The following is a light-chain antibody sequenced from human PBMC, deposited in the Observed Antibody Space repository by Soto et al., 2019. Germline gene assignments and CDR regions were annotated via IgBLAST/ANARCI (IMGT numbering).Light chain of an antibody. V-gene: IGKV3-20*01. J-gene: IGKJ4*01. CDR2: GAS. CDR3: QQYGGSPLT. Sequence: DIVLTQSPGTLSFSPGERATLSCRASQTVSDNYLAWYQQRPGQAPRLLIYGASRKTTGIPDRFSGSGSGTDFTLTISRLEPEDFAVYYCQQYGGSPLTLGGGTKVDIK. CDR1: QTVSDNY.